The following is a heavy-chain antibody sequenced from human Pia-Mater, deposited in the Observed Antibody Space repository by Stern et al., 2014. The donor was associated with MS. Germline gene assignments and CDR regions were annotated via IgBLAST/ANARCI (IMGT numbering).Heavy chain of an antibody. D-gene: IGHD2/OR15-2a*01. V-gene: IGHV3-23*04. CDR2: ISGRGDTT. CDR3: AKPSSHYFFDY. Sequence: VQLVESGGGLVQPGGSLRLSCAASGFTFNSFAMRWVRQPPGQGLEWVSTISGRGDTTHYADSVKGRFNISRDNSKNTLYLEMSSLRAEDTALYYCAKPSSHYFFDYWGQGIPVTVSS. CDR1: GFTFNSFA. J-gene: IGHJ4*02.